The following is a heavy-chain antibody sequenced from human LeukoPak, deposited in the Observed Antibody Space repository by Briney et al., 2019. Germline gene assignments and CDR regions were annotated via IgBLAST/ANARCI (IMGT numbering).Heavy chain of an antibody. J-gene: IGHJ5*02. D-gene: IGHD5-18*01. Sequence: PSETLSLTCAVYGGSFSGYYWSWIRQPPGKGLEWSGEINHSGSTNYNPSLRSRVTISVDTSKNQFSLKLSSVTAADTAVYYCARARGYSLNWFDPWGQGTLVTVSS. CDR1: GGSFSGYY. CDR3: ARARGYSLNWFDP. CDR2: INHSGST. V-gene: IGHV4-34*01.